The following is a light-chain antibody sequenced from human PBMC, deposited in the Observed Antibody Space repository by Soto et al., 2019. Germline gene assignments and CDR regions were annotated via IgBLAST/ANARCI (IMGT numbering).Light chain of an antibody. V-gene: IGKV3-20*01. CDR2: GAS. CDR3: QQYGSSPPHT. CDR1: QSVSRNY. J-gene: IGKJ2*01. Sequence: EIVLTQSPGTPSLSPGERATLSCRASQSVSRNYLAWYQQKPGLAPRLLIYGASSRAAGIPDRFSGSGSGTDFTLAISRLEPEDFAVYYCQQYGSSPPHTFGQGTKLEIK.